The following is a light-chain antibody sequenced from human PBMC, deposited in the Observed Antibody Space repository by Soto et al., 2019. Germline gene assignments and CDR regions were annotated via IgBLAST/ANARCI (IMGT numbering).Light chain of an antibody. CDR2: DAS. CDR3: QQYGTAPYT. Sequence: EIVLTQSPGTLSLSPGERASLSCGASQSVRTSLAWYQHKPGLAPRLLIYDASSRATGIPDRFSGSGSGTDFTLAISRLEPEDFAVYFCQQYGTAPYTFGQGTKLEIK. CDR1: QSVRTS. J-gene: IGKJ2*01. V-gene: IGKV3D-20*01.